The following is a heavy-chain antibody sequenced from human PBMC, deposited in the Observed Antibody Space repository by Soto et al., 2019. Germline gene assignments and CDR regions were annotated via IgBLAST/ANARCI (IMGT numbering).Heavy chain of an antibody. J-gene: IGHJ4*02. CDR2: ISYDGGNE. CDR3: AKDRYSGTYPTDFDY. V-gene: IGHV3-30*18. Sequence: GGSLRLSCAGSGFTFSSYGIHWVRQAPGKGLEWVALISYDGGNEKYTESVKDRFTISRDDSHNVAYLQMSSLRTEDTAMYYCAKDRYSGTYPTDFDYWGQGSLVTV. CDR1: GFTFSSYG. D-gene: IGHD1-26*01.